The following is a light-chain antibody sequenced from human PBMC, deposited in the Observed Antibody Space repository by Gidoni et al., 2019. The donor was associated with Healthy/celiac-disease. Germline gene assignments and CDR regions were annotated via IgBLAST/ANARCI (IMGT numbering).Light chain of an antibody. J-gene: IGKJ4*01. CDR1: QSSSSY. CDR3: QQSYSTPLT. Sequence: DVQMTQSPSSLSASVDDRVTITYRASQSSSSYLNWYQQKPGKAPKLLIYAASSLQSGVPSRFSGRGSGTDFTLTISSLQPEDFEIYYCQQSYSTPLTFGGGTKVEIK. V-gene: IGKV1-39*01. CDR2: AAS.